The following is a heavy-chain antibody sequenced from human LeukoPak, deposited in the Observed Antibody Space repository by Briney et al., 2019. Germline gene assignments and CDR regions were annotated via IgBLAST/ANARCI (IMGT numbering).Heavy chain of an antibody. CDR1: GDTFTSYV. D-gene: IGHD3-22*01. J-gene: IGHJ4*02. CDR3: ARVEGYYYDSSGYFDY. Sequence: ASLKVSSKASGDTFTSYVISWVRQAPGQGVECMGCISAYNGNTNYAQKLQGRVTMTTDTSTRTDYMELRSLRSDGTAVYYCARVEGYYYDSSGYFDYWGQGTLVTVSS. CDR2: ISAYNGNT. V-gene: IGHV1-18*01.